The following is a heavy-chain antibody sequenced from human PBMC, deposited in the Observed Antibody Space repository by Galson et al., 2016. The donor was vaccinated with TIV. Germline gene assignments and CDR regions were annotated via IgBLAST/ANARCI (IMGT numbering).Heavy chain of an antibody. CDR3: ARDSPHSGSYSWFDY. V-gene: IGHV1-2*02. D-gene: IGHD1-26*01. CDR2: INPNSGDT. CDR1: GYTFTGYY. Sequence: CKASGYTFTGYYMHWVRQAPGQGLEWMGWINPNSGDTKYAQKFQGRVTMTRDTSISTAYMELSRLRSDDTAVYYCARDSPHSGSYSWFDYWGQGTLVTVSS. J-gene: IGHJ4*02.